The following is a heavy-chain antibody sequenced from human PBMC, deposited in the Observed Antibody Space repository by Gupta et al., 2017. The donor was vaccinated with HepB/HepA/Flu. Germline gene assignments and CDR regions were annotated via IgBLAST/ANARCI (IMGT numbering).Heavy chain of an antibody. J-gene: IGHJ4*02. D-gene: IGHD6-19*01. CDR2: ISSSGSTI. Sequence: GKGLEWVLYISSSGSTIYYADSVKGRFTISRDNAKNSLYLQMNSLRAEDTAAYYCTRVGRGWYYFDYWGQATLVTVSS. CDR3: TRVGRGWYYFDY. V-gene: IGHV3-48*03.